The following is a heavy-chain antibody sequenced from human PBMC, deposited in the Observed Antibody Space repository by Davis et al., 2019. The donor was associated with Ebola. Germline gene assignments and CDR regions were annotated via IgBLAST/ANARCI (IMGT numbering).Heavy chain of an antibody. CDR1: GFTFSSYW. D-gene: IGHD3-9*01. CDR2: IKQDGSEK. CDR3: ARVIGRRYFDWLLGGYYFDY. Sequence: GESLKISCEASGFTFSSYWMTWVRQAPGKGLEWVANIKQDGSEKYYVDSVKGRFTISRDNAKNSLYLQMNSLRAEDTAVYYCARVIGRRYFDWLLGGYYFDYWGQGTLVTVSS. V-gene: IGHV3-7*01. J-gene: IGHJ4*02.